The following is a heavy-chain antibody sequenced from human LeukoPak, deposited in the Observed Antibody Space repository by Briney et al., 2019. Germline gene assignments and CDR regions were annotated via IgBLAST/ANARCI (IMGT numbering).Heavy chain of an antibody. Sequence: GGSLRLSCAASGFTVSSNYMSWVRQAPGKGLEWVSVIYSGGSTYYADSVKGRFTISRDNSKNTLYLQMNSLRAEDTAVYYCARDSYSSGTLRFDYWGQGTLVTVSS. CDR3: ARDSYSSGTLRFDY. CDR2: IYSGGST. CDR1: GFTVSSNY. V-gene: IGHV3-66*01. D-gene: IGHD6-19*01. J-gene: IGHJ4*02.